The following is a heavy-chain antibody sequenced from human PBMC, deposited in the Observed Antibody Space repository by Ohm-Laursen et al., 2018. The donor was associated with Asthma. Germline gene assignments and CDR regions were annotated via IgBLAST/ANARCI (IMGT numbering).Heavy chain of an antibody. CDR2: ISSSSSTI. Sequence: SLRLSCAASGFTFSSYSMNWVRQAPGKGLEWVSYISSSSSTIYYADSVKGRFTISRDNAKNSLYLQMNSLRAEDTAVYYCAREWEYSSGWSLGIGSNASDDAFDYWGQGTLVTVSS. V-gene: IGHV3-48*01. CDR3: AREWEYSSGWSLGIGSNASDDAFDY. J-gene: IGHJ4*02. D-gene: IGHD6-19*01. CDR1: GFTFSSYS.